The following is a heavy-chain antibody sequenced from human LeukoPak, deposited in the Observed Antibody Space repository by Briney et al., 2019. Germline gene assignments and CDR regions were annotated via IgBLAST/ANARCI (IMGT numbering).Heavy chain of an antibody. J-gene: IGHJ4*02. CDR1: GFTFSSYW. CDR3: ARDYYGSGSYSDHFDY. Sequence: GGSLRLSCAASGFTFSSYWMHWVCQAPGKGLVWVSRINSDGSSTSYADSVKGRFTISRDNAKNTLYLQMNSLRAEDTAVYYCARDYYGSGSYSDHFDYWGQGTLVTVSS. D-gene: IGHD3-10*01. CDR2: INSDGSST. V-gene: IGHV3-74*01.